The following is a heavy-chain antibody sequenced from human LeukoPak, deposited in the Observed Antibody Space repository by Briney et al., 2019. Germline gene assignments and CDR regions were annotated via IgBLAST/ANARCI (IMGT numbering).Heavy chain of an antibody. CDR3: ARLAYGSGSRQYYFDY. Sequence: KPSETLSLTCAVYGGSFSGYYWSWIRQPPGKGLEWIGEINHSGSTNYNPSLKSRVTISVDTSKNQFSLKLSSVTAADTAVYYCARLAYGSGSRQYYFDYWGQGTLVTVSS. CDR2: INHSGST. D-gene: IGHD3-10*01. J-gene: IGHJ4*02. CDR1: GGSFSGYY. V-gene: IGHV4-34*01.